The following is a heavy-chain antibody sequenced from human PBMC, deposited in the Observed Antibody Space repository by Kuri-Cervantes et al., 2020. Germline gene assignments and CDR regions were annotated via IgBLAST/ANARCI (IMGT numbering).Heavy chain of an antibody. V-gene: IGHV1-18*01. CDR2: ISAYNGNT. J-gene: IGHJ6*02. Sequence: ASVKVSCKASGYTFTSYGISWVRQAPGQGLEWMGWISAYNGNTNYAQKLQGRVTMTTDTSTSTAYMELRSLRSDDTAVYYCARVGVLLWFGELSLDIWGQGTTVTVSS. D-gene: IGHD3-10*01. CDR3: ARVGVLLWFGELSLDI. CDR1: GYTFTSYG.